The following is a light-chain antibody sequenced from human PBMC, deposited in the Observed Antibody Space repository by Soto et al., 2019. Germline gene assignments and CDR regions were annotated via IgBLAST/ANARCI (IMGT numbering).Light chain of an antibody. CDR2: DVS. CDR3: SSYADSITLYV. J-gene: IGLJ1*01. V-gene: IGLV2-14*01. Sequence: QSALTQPASVSGSPGQSITISCTGTSSDVGGYKYVSWYQQHPGKAPKLMIYDVSNRPSGVSNRFSGSKSGNTASLTISGLQAEDEVDYSCSSYADSITLYVFGAGTKVTVL. CDR1: SSDVGGYKY.